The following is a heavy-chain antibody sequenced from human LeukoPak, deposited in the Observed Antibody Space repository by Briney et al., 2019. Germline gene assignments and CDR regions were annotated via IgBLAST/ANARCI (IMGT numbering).Heavy chain of an antibody. Sequence: PGGSLRLSCAASGFTFSSYSMNWVRQAPGKGLEWVSSISSSSSYIYYADSVKGRFTIFRDNAKNSLYLQMNSLRAEDTAVYYCASIYAGRDFRFDYWGHGTLVTVSS. CDR3: ASIYAGRDFRFDY. D-gene: IGHD3-10*01. V-gene: IGHV3-21*01. CDR2: ISSSSSYI. CDR1: GFTFSSYS. J-gene: IGHJ4*01.